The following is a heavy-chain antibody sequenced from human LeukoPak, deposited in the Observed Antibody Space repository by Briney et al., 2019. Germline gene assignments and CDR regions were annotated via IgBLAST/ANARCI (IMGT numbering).Heavy chain of an antibody. J-gene: IGHJ6*03. CDR1: GFTFSSCE. Sequence: PGGSLRLSCAASGFTFSSCEMNWVRQAPGKGLEWVSYISSSGSTIYYADSVKGRFTISRDNAKNSLYLQMNSLRAEDTAVYYCTARGLSPNSSSWYGLFPSYYYYYYMDVWGKGTTVTVSS. D-gene: IGHD6-13*01. CDR2: ISSSGSTI. V-gene: IGHV3-48*03. CDR3: TARGLSPNSSSWYGLFPSYYYYYYMDV.